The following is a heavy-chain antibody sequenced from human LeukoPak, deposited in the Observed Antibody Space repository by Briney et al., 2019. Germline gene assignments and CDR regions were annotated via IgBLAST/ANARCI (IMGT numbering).Heavy chain of an antibody. Sequence: ASVKVSCKASGYTFTSYDINWVRQATGQGLEWMGWMNPNSGNTGYAQKFQGRVTMTRNTSISTAYVELSSLRSEDTAVYYCARGEGWYGHYYFDYWGQGTLVTVSS. CDR1: GYTFTSYD. CDR2: MNPNSGNT. D-gene: IGHD6-19*01. J-gene: IGHJ4*02. V-gene: IGHV1-8*01. CDR3: ARGEGWYGHYYFDY.